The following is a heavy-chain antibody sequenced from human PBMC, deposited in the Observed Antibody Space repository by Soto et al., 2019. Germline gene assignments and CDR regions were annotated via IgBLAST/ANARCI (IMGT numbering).Heavy chain of an antibody. CDR3: ARGRGAAADYLNF. CDR1: GFTFSDYY. Sequence: QVQLVESGGGLVKPGGSLRLSCAVSGFTFSDYYMTWIRQAPGKGLEWVSYISSSTSHTNYADSVKGRFTISRDNAKNSLFLQMNCLRAADTAVYYCARGRGAAADYLNFWGQGTLVTVSS. V-gene: IGHV3-11*05. D-gene: IGHD6-13*01. J-gene: IGHJ4*02. CDR2: ISSSTSHT.